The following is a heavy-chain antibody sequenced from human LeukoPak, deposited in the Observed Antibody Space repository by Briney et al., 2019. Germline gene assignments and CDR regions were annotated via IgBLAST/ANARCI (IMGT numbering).Heavy chain of an antibody. CDR2: IIPIFGTA. V-gene: IGHV1-69*13. D-gene: IGHD5-12*01. J-gene: IGHJ3*02. Sequence: SVKVSCKASGYTFTSYGISWVRQAPGQGLEWMGGIIPIFGTANYAQKFQGRVTITADESTSTAYMELSSLRSEDTAVYYCARDHDVSGYTGAFDIWGQGTMVTVSS. CDR3: ARDHDVSGYTGAFDI. CDR1: GYTFTSYG.